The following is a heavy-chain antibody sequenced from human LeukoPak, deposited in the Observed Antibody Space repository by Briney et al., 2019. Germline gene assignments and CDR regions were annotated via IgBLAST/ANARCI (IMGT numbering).Heavy chain of an antibody. CDR1: GASIRTHY. Sequence: SETLSLTCTVSGASIRTHYWSWIRQPPGKRPEWIGYFYHTGSTNYNPSLKGRVTISVDMSTNQFSLKLTSMTTADTAIYFCERGANDYGDLIEYWGQGTWVTVSS. D-gene: IGHD4-17*01. CDR2: FYHTGST. V-gene: IGHV4-59*11. J-gene: IGHJ4*02. CDR3: ERGANDYGDLIEY.